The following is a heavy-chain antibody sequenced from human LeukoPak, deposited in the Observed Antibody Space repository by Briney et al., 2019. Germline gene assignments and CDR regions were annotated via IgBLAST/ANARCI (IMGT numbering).Heavy chain of an antibody. J-gene: IGHJ4*02. D-gene: IGHD5-18*01. CDR3: ARHGGQLWSFAY. CDR2: IYYSGRT. V-gene: IGHV4-59*08. CDR1: GGSISSYY. Sequence: SETLSLTCTVSGGSISSYYWSWIRQPPAKGLEWIGYIYYSGRTNYNPSLKRRVTISVDTSKNQFSLKLSSVTAAHTAVYYCARHGGQLWSFAYWGQGTLVTVSS.